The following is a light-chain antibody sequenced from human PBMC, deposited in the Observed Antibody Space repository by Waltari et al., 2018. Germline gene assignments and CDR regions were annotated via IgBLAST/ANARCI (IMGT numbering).Light chain of an antibody. CDR1: TGHSPNA. Sequence: QLVLTQSPSASASLVASVKLTCTLRTGHSPNAFAWLQPQPEKGPRFLMKVNSDGSHTKGDEIPDRFSGSSSGAERYLTISSLQSEDEADYYCQTGGHGTWVFGGGTKLTVL. CDR3: QTGGHGTWV. CDR2: VNSDGSH. V-gene: IGLV4-69*01. J-gene: IGLJ3*02.